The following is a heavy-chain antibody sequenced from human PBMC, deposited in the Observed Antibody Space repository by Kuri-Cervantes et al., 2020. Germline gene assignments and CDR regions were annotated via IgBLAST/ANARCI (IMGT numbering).Heavy chain of an antibody. CDR1: GFSFSSYA. V-gene: IGHV3-23*01. D-gene: IGHD5-18*01. J-gene: IGHJ6*02. CDR2: FGASGVRT. Sequence: GESLKISCAASGFSFSSYAMSWVRQPPGKGLEWVSAFGASGVRTYYADSVKGRFTISRDISKNTLYLQMNSLRAEDTAVYYCAKGEDTAMVQGHGMDVWGQGTTVTVSS. CDR3: AKGEDTAMVQGHGMDV.